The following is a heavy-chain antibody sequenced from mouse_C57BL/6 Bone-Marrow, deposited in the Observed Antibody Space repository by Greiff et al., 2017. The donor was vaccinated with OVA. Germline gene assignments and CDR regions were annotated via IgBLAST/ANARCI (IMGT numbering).Heavy chain of an antibody. CDR3: ARDDDGYSWFAY. Sequence: QVQLQQPGAELVKPGASVKLSCKASGYTFTSYWMQWVKQRPGQGLEWIGEIDPADSDTNYNQKFKGKATLTVDTSSSTAYMQLSSLTSEDSAVYYCARDDDGYSWFAYWGQGTLVTVSA. CDR1: GYTFTSYW. D-gene: IGHD2-3*01. CDR2: IDPADSDT. V-gene: IGHV1-50*01. J-gene: IGHJ3*01.